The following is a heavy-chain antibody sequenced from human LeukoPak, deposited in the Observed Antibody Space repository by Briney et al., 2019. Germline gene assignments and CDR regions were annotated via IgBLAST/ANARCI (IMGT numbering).Heavy chain of an antibody. Sequence: GASVRVSCKASGYTFTSYAMHWVRQAPGQRLEWMGWINPNSGGTNYAQKFQGWVTMTRDTSISTAYMELSRLRSDDTAVYYCARGITGTTYYGMDVWGQGTTVTVSS. CDR3: ARGITGTTYYGMDV. CDR2: INPNSGGT. J-gene: IGHJ6*02. V-gene: IGHV1-2*04. CDR1: GYTFTSYA. D-gene: IGHD1-7*01.